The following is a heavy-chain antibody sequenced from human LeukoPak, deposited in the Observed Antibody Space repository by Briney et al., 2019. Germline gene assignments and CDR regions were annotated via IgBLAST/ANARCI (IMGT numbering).Heavy chain of an antibody. J-gene: IGHJ4*02. CDR1: GFTVSSSY. V-gene: IGHV3-66*01. CDR2: IYSGGTT. D-gene: IGHD6-13*01. Sequence: GGSLRLSCAASGFTVSSSYMTWVRQTPGKGLEWVSVIYSGGTTYYADSVKGRFTISRDNSKNTLYLQMNNLRAEDTAVYYCARGVAAAGTTVDYWGQGTLVTVSS. CDR3: ARGVAAAGTTVDY.